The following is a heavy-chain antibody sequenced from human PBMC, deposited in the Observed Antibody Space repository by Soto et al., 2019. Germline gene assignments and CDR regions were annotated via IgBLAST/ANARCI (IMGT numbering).Heavy chain of an antibody. V-gene: IGHV4-4*01. CDR1: SGSISSNNW. CDR2: IYHRGSH. Sequence: LPETLSLTCAVSSGSISSNNWWSWVRPPPGEGRGWIGEIYHRGSHNYNPSLRNRVAISVDKSENQFSLKLASVTAADTAVYFCARAIGGWSIFDSWGPGTLVTVSS. CDR3: ARAIGGWSIFDS. J-gene: IGHJ4*02. D-gene: IGHD6-19*01.